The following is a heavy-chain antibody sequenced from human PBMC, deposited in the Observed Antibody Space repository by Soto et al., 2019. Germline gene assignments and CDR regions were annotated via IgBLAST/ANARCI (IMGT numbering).Heavy chain of an antibody. V-gene: IGHV4-39*01. CDR2: IYVSGST. J-gene: IGHJ4*02. Sequence: QLQLQESGPGLVKPSETLSLTCSVSGVSISNTSYYWGWIRQPPGKGLEWVGTIYVSGSTFYNPSLKSRGTISIDTSKNQFSLRLSSVTAADTAVYYCARHGSYWGQGTLVTVSS. CDR3: ARHGSY. CDR1: GVSISNTSYY.